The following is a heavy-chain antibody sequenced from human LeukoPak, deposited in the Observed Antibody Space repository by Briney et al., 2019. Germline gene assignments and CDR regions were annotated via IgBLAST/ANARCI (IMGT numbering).Heavy chain of an antibody. CDR1: GGSISSSSYY. CDR2: IYYSGST. Sequence: PSETLSLTCTVSGGSISSSSYYWGWLRQPPGKGLEWIGSIYYSGSTYYNPSLKSRVTISVDTSKNQFSLKLSSVTAADTAVYYCARRYYDFWSGPNTMYYFDHWGQGTLVTVSS. J-gene: IGHJ4*02. CDR3: ARRYYDFWSGPNTMYYFDH. V-gene: IGHV4-39*01. D-gene: IGHD3-3*01.